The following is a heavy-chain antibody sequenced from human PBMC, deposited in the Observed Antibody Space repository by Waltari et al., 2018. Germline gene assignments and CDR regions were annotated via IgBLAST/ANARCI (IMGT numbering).Heavy chain of an antibody. Sequence: QLQLQESGPGLVNPSETLSLTCTVSGGSISSRIYYWGWTLQPPGKGLEWLGSIYYSVGSDYDPCLQSRVTISVDTSKTQFSLKVGAVTAADTAVYYCARRGGDDYVWGSYRNWGQGTLVTVSS. CDR3: ARRGGDDYVWGSYRN. D-gene: IGHD3-16*02. J-gene: IGHJ4*02. CDR1: GGSISSRIYY. CDR2: IYYSVGS. V-gene: IGHV4-39*01.